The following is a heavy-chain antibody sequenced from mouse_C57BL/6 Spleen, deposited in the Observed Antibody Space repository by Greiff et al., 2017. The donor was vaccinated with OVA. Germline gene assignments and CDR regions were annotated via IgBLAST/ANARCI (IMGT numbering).Heavy chain of an antibody. CDR2: ISGGGGNT. CDR1: GFTFSSYT. CDR3: ARQAVYYAMDY. D-gene: IGHD3-3*01. J-gene: IGHJ4*01. V-gene: IGHV5-9*01. Sequence: EVQRVESGGGLVKPGGSLKLSCAASGFTFSSYTMSWVRQTPEKRLEWVATISGGGGNTYYPDSVKGRFTISRDTAKNTLYLQMSSLRSEDTALYYCARQAVYYAMDYWGQGTSVTVSS.